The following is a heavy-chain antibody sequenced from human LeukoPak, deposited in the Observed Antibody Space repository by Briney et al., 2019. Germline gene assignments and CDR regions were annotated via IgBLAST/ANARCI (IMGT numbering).Heavy chain of an antibody. CDR3: ANRRDYGSWGLIDY. D-gene: IGHD3-10*01. J-gene: IGHJ4*02. Sequence: PGRSLRLSCAASGFTFSSYAMHWVRQAPGKGLEWVAVISYDGSNKYYADSVKGRFTISRDNSKNTLYLQMNSLRAEDTAVYYCANRRDYGSWGLIDYWGQGTLVTVSS. V-gene: IGHV3-30-3*01. CDR1: GFTFSSYA. CDR2: ISYDGSNK.